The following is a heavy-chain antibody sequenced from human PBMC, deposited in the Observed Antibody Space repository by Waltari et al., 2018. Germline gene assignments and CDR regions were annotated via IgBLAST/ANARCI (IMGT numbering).Heavy chain of an antibody. J-gene: IGHJ4*02. CDR1: GFTFSYYW. Sequence: EVQLVESGGGLVQPGGSLRLSCAASGFTFSYYWMHGVRQVPGKGLLWVSHVNSAGTGSSYADSVKGRFTISRDNARNILYLQMNSLTVEDTAVYYCARDTPGDGIDYWGQGTLVTVSP. CDR2: VNSAGTGS. D-gene: IGHD2-21*01. V-gene: IGHV3-74*01. CDR3: ARDTPGDGIDY.